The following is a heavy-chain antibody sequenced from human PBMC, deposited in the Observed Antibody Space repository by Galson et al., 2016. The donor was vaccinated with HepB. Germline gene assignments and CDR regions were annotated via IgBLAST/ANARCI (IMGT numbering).Heavy chain of an antibody. CDR2: TRNRARSYTT. V-gene: IGHV3-72*01. CDR1: GFILRDYY. J-gene: IGHJ4*02. Sequence: SLRLSCAASGFILRDYYMDWVRQAPGKGLEWVGRTRNRARSYTTDYVAPVKGRFTISRDNSKSSVYLHMNGLKPEDTAIYYCTRTGLGDFDYWGRGTLVTVSS. CDR3: TRTGLGDFDY.